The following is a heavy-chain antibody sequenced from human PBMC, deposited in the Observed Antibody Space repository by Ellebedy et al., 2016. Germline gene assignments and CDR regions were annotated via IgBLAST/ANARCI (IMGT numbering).Heavy chain of an antibody. J-gene: IGHJ4*02. V-gene: IGHV4-30-4*01. CDR3: ARDRRGQMVRADYFDY. Sequence: SETLSLXXNVSGGSISSGDYYWSWIRQPPGKGLEWIGYIYHSGSTYYNPTLKSRVTISVDTSKNQFSLKLSSVTAADTAVYYCARDRRGQMVRADYFDYWGQGTLVTVSS. CDR1: GGSISSGDYY. D-gene: IGHD3-10*01. CDR2: IYHSGST.